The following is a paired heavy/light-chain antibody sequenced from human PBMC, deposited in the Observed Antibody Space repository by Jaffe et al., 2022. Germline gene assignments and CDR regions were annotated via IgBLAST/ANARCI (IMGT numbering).Heavy chain of an antibody. Sequence: EVQLVQSGAEVKKPGATVKISCKVSGYTFTDYYMHWVQQAPGKGLEWMGLVDPEDGETIYAEKFQGRVTITADTSTDTAYMELSSLRSEDTAVYYCATFSLYYDILTGQRRDAFDIWGQGTMVTVSS. D-gene: IGHD3-9*01. J-gene: IGHJ3*02. CDR1: GYTFTDYY. CDR3: ATFSLYYDILTGQRRDAFDI. V-gene: IGHV1-69-2*01. CDR2: VDPEDGET.
Light chain of an antibody. J-gene: IGLJ3*02. CDR3: CSYAGSHWV. CDR2: DVS. CDR1: SSDVGGYNY. Sequence: QSALTQPRSVSGSPGQSVTISCTGTSSDVGGYNYVSWYQQHPGKAPKLMIYDVSKRPSGVPDRFSGSKSGNTASLTISGLQAEDEADYYCCSYAGSHWVFGGGTKLTVL. V-gene: IGLV2-11*01.